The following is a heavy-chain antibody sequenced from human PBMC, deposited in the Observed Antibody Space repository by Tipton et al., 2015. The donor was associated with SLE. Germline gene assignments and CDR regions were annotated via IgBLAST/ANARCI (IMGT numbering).Heavy chain of an antibody. J-gene: IGHJ6*03. D-gene: IGHD6-13*01. CDR1: GDSLSGQY. CDR2: VFRGGST. CDR3: ARDFRAVAGRFFYYYMDV. Sequence: TLSLTCSVYGDSLSGQYWSWIRQPPGKGLEWIGEVFRGGSTNYSPSLESRVTITVDMSKNQFSLRLISVTAADTAVYYCARDFRAVAGRFFYYYMDVWGKGTTVTV. V-gene: IGHV4-34*12.